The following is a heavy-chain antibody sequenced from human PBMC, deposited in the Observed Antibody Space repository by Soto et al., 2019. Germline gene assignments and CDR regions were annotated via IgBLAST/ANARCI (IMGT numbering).Heavy chain of an antibody. CDR3: AREGVEVDAFDI. Sequence: HPGGSLRLSCTASGFTFGDYAMSWFRQAPGKGLEWVGFIRSKAYGGTTEYAASVKGRFTISRDDSKSIAYLQMNSLKTEDTAVYYCAREGVEVDAFDIWGQGTMVTVSS. D-gene: IGHD3-22*01. CDR1: GFTFGDYA. V-gene: IGHV3-49*03. J-gene: IGHJ3*02. CDR2: IRSKAYGGTT.